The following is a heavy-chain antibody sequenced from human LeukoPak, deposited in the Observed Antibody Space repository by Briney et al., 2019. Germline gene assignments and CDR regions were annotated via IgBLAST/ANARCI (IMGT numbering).Heavy chain of an antibody. CDR2: INPNSGGT. CDR1: GYTFTGYY. J-gene: IGHJ4*02. V-gene: IGHV1-2*02. CDR3: ASSYSSSPNFDY. Sequence: EXSVKVSCKASGYTFTGYYMHWVRQAPGQGLEWMGWINPNSGGTNYAQKFQGRVTMTRDTSISTAYMELSRLRSDDTAVYYCASSYSSSPNFDYWGQGTLVTVSS. D-gene: IGHD6-6*01.